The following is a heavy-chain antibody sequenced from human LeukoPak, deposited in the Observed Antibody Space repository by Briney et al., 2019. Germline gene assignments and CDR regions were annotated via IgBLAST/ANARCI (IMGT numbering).Heavy chain of an antibody. CDR2: IIPIFGTA. J-gene: IGHJ4*02. V-gene: IGHV1-69*13. Sequence: GASVKVSCKASGGTFSSYAISWVRQAPGQGLEWMGGIIPIFGTANYAQKFQGRVTITADESTSTAYMELSSLRSEDTAVYYCARTRPETTSNFDYWGQGTLVTASS. CDR1: GGTFSSYA. D-gene: IGHD1-14*01. CDR3: ARTRPETTSNFDY.